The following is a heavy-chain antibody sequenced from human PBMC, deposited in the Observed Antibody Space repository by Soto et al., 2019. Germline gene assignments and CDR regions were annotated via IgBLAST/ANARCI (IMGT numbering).Heavy chain of an antibody. D-gene: IGHD4-17*01. CDR3: ARDLIPPTVERPTEDAFDI. CDR2: ISAYNGNT. CDR1: GYTFTSYG. J-gene: IGHJ3*02. Sequence: QVQLVQSGAEVKKPGASVKVSCKASGYTFTSYGISWVRQAPGQGLEWMGWISAYNGNTNYAQKLQGRVTMTTDTSTSTADMELRSLRSDDTAVYYCARDLIPPTVERPTEDAFDIWGQGTMVTVSS. V-gene: IGHV1-18*01.